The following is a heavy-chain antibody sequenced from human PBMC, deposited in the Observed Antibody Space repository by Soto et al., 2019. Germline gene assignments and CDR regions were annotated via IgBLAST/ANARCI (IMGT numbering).Heavy chain of an antibody. D-gene: IGHD3-3*01. V-gene: IGHV3-11*01. J-gene: IGHJ6*02. CDR3: ARVSGYYYYGRHV. Sequence: PGGSLRLSCAASGFTFSDYYMSWIRQAPGKGLEWVSDISSSGSIIYYADSVKGRFTISRDNAKNSLYLQMNSLRAEDTAVYYCARVSGYYYYGRHVWGQGTTVTVSS. CDR2: ISSSGSII. CDR1: GFTFSDYY.